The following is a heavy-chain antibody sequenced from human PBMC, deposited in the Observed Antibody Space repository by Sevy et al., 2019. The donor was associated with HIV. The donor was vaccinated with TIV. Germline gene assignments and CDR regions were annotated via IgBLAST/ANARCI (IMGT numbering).Heavy chain of an antibody. CDR3: ANLEELWWWSY. CDR1: GYSFTSYW. V-gene: IGHV5-51*01. Sequence: GESLKISCKGSGYSFTSYWIGWVRQVPGKGLEWVGIIYPGDSDTRYSPSFQGQVTISADKSISTAYLKWSSLKASDTAMYYCANLEELWWWSYWGQGTLVTVSS. CDR2: IYPGDSDT. D-gene: IGHD2-21*01. J-gene: IGHJ4*02.